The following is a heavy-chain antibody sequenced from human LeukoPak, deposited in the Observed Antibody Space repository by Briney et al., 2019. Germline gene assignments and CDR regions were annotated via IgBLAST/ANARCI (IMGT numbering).Heavy chain of an antibody. V-gene: IGHV1-69*13. CDR3: ARDRVVAAGEYYYYYGMGV. Sequence: ASVKVSCKASGGTFSSYAISWVRQAPGQGLEWMGGIIPIFGTANYAQKFQGRVTITADESTSTAYMELSSLRSEDTAVYYCARDRVVAAGEYYYYYGMGVWGQGTTVTVSS. J-gene: IGHJ6*02. CDR2: IIPIFGTA. CDR1: GGTFSSYA. D-gene: IGHD6-13*01.